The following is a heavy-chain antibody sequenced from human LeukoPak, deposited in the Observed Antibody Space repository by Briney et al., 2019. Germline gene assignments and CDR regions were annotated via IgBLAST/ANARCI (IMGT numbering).Heavy chain of an antibody. V-gene: IGHV4-59*08. Sequence: SETLSLTCTVSGGSISSYYWSWIRQPPGKGLEWIGYISYSGSTNYNPSLKSRVTISVDTSKNQFSLKLSSVTAADTAVYYCARHIVVVPAAMLGGYYYYYGMDVWGQGTTVTVSS. J-gene: IGHJ6*02. CDR1: GGSISSYY. CDR2: ISYSGST. D-gene: IGHD2-2*01. CDR3: ARHIVVVPAAMLGGYYYYYGMDV.